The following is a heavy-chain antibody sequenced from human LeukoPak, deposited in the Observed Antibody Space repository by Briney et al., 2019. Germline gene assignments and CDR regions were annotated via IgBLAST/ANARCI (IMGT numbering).Heavy chain of an antibody. J-gene: IGHJ5*02. V-gene: IGHV4-39*01. CDR3: SRHEDILTGYYNWFDR. CDR2: IHSSGSI. D-gene: IGHD3-9*01. CDR1: DASISSGSYH. Sequence: TSQTLSLTCTVSDASISSGSYHWGWIRQPPEKGLEWIGSIHSSGSIYYNPSLKSRVTISADTFKNQFSLRVRSVTAADTAVYYCSRHEDILTGYYNWFDRWGQGTLVTVSS.